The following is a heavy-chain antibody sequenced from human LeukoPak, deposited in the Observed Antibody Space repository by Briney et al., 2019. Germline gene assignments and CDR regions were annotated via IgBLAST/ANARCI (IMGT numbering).Heavy chain of an antibody. V-gene: IGHV3-23*01. CDR2: ITENGGGT. Sequence: GGSLRLSCEGSGFSFSSYYMSWVRQAPGKGLEWVSSITENGGGTYYADSVKGRFIISRDNSKNTLYLQMNSLRVDDTAMYYCTKGKVNQVGGLDCWGQGTLVTVSS. J-gene: IGHJ4*02. CDR1: GFSFSSYY. CDR3: TKGKVNQVGGLDC. D-gene: IGHD1-26*01.